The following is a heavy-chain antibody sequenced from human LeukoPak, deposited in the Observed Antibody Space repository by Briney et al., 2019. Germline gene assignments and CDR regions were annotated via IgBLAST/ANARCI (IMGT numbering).Heavy chain of an antibody. Sequence: SETLSLTCTVSGGSISSYYWSWIRQPPGKGLEWIGYIYYSGSTNYSPSLKSRVTISVDTSKNQSSLKLSSVTAADTAVYYCARLYSSSLGRVFDYWGQGTLVTVSS. V-gene: IGHV4-59*01. CDR1: GGSISSYY. CDR3: ARLYSSSLGRVFDY. J-gene: IGHJ4*02. CDR2: IYYSGST. D-gene: IGHD6-13*01.